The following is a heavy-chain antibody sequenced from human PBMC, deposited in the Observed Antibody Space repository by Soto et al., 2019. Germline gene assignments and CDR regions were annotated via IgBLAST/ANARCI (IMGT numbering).Heavy chain of an antibody. CDR2: IYYSGST. V-gene: IGHV4-59*01. D-gene: IGHD1-7*01. Sequence: SETLSLTCTVSGGSISSYYWSWIRQPPGKGLEWIGYIYYSGSTNYNPSLKSRVTISVDTSKNQFSLKLSSVTAADTAVYYCARETLTGTTPWGGDSYFDYWGQGTLVTVSS. CDR1: GGSISSYY. CDR3: ARETLTGTTPWGGDSYFDY. J-gene: IGHJ4*02.